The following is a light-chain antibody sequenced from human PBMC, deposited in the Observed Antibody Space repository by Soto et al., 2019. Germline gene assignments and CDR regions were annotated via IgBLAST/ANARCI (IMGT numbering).Light chain of an antibody. CDR2: DAS. J-gene: IGKJ4*01. Sequence: VLTQSPATLSLSPGERATLSCRASQSVSSYLAWYQQKPGQAPRLLIYDASNRATGIPARFSGTGSGTDFTLTISSLETEDFAIYYCQHRANWPLTFGGGTRVQIK. CDR3: QHRANWPLT. V-gene: IGKV3-11*01. CDR1: QSVSSY.